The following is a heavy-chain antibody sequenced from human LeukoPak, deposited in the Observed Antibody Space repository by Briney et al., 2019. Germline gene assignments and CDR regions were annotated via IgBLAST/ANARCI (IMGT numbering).Heavy chain of an antibody. CDR2: ISGSGGST. CDR1: GFTFSNSA. V-gene: IGHV3-23*01. Sequence: GGSLRLSCAASGFTFSNSAMNWVRQAPGKGLEWVSVISGSGGSTYYADSVKGRFTISRDNSKNTLYLQMNSLGTDDTAVFYCAKESDSSGYYFTSSSEFDYWGQGTLVTVSS. CDR3: AKESDSSGYYFTSSSEFDY. D-gene: IGHD3-22*01. J-gene: IGHJ4*02.